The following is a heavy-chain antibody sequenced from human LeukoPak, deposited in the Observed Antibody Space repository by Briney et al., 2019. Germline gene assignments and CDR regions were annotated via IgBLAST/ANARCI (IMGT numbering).Heavy chain of an antibody. V-gene: IGHV3-48*04. CDR2: ISSSSSTI. J-gene: IGHJ6*02. Sequence: GGSLRLSCAASGFTFSSYSMNWVRQAPGKGLEWVSYISSSSSTIYYADSVKGRFTISRDNAKNSLYLQMNSLRAEDTAVYYCARDSDEGSAAGTGERYYYYGMDVWGQGTTVTVSS. D-gene: IGHD6-13*01. CDR3: ARDSDEGSAAGTGERYYYYGMDV. CDR1: GFTFSSYS.